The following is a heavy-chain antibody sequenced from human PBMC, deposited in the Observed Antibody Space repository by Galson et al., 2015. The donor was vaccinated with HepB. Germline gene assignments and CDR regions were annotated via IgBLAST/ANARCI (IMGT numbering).Heavy chain of an antibody. J-gene: IGHJ6*03. CDR1: GYTFTNYA. CDR2: INAGNGNT. Sequence: QSGAEVKKPGDSLKVSCKASGYTFTNYAIHWVRQAPGQRLEWMGWINAGNGNTKYSQKVQGRVTITRDTSASTAYMELSSLRSEDTAVYYCARAGDYGGYYYYYYYMDVWGKGTTVTVSS. V-gene: IGHV1-3*01. CDR3: ARAGDYGGYYYYYYYMDV. D-gene: IGHD4-23*01.